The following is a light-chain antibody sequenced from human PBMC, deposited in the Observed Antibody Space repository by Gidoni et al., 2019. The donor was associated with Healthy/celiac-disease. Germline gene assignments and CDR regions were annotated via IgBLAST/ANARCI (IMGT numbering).Light chain of an antibody. V-gene: IGLV2-14*01. Sequence: IYEVSNLPSGVSNRFSGSKSGNTASLTISGLQAEDEADYYCSSYTSSSTLCVFGTGTKVTVL. CDR3: SSYTSSSTLCV. CDR2: EVS. J-gene: IGLJ1*01.